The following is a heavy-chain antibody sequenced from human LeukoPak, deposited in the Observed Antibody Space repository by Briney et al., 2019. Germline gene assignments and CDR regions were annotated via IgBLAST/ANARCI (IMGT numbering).Heavy chain of an antibody. Sequence: GGSLRLSCASSGFTATGNYMSWVRQAPGKGLEWVSIIYSGGSTYYADSVKGRFTISRDSSKNTLYFQMSSLRAEDTAVYYCATSPAKYYFDYWGQGTLVTVSS. J-gene: IGHJ4*02. CDR2: IYSGGST. CDR1: GFTATGNY. V-gene: IGHV3-53*01. CDR3: ATSPAKYYFDY.